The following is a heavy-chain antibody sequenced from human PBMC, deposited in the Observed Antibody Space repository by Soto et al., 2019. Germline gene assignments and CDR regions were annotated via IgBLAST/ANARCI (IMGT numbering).Heavy chain of an antibody. J-gene: IGHJ4*02. CDR1: GFTFSSYA. V-gene: IGHV3-23*01. CDR3: AKESRFLEWFNKDLHDY. D-gene: IGHD3-3*01. CDR2: ISGSGGST. Sequence: GGSLRLSCAASGFTFSSYAMSWVRQAPGKGLEWVSAISGSGGSTYYADSVKGRFTISRDNSKNTLYLQMNSLRAEDTAVYYCAKESRFLEWFNKDLHDYWGQGTLVTVSS.